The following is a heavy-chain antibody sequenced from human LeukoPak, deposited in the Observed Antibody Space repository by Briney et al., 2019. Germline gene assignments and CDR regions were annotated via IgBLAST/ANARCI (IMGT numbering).Heavy chain of an antibody. CDR3: ARGKGDYRPFFDY. J-gene: IGHJ4*02. Sequence: PSETLSLTCTVSGGSISSGGYSWSWIRQPPGKGLEWIGYIYHSGSTYYNPSLKSRVTISVDRSKNQFSLKLSSVTAADTAVYYCARGKGDYRPFFDYWGQGTLVTDSS. V-gene: IGHV4-30-2*01. CDR2: IYHSGST. CDR1: GGSISSGGYS. D-gene: IGHD4-17*01.